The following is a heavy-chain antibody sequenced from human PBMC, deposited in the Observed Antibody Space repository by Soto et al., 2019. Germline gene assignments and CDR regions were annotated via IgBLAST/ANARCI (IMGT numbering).Heavy chain of an antibody. V-gene: IGHV3-23*01. CDR1: GITFSNYM. Sequence: EVQVLESGGGLVQPGGSLRLSCEASGITFSNYMMTWIRQAPGKGLEWVSTITAAGDGTYYADSVKGRFTMSRETSKNTLYLQVNSLRAEDTAVYYGAPHVVCRGGGCQYDAFAIRGQGTMVTVSS. CDR2: ITAAGDGT. D-gene: IGHD2-15*01. J-gene: IGHJ3*02. CDR3: APHVVCRGGGCQYDAFAI.